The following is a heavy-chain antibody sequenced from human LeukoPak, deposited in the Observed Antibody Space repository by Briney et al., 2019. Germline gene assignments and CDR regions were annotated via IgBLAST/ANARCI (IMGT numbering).Heavy chain of an antibody. CDR3: ARIGAKKYDFWSGYYKGGFDY. CDR2: IYPGDSDT. CDR1: GYSFTSYW. V-gene: IGHV5-51*01. D-gene: IGHD3-3*01. J-gene: IGHJ4*02. Sequence: GESLKISCKGSGYSFTSYWIGWVRQMPGKGLEWMGIIYPGDSDTRYSPSFQGQVTISADKSISTAYLQWSSLKASDTAMYYRARIGAKKYDFWSGYYKGGFDYWGQGTLVTVSS.